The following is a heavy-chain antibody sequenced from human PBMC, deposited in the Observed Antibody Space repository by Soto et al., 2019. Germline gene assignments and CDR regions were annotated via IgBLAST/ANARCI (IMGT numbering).Heavy chain of an antibody. CDR3: ARDRVDCSGGNCWRSVEDT. CDR2: IDPSGGGT. D-gene: IGHD2-15*01. CDR1: GYTFTSYY. Sequence: QVQLVQSGAEVKKPGASVRGSGKASGYTFTSYYMHWVRQAPGQGLEWMGIIDPSGGGTSYAQKFQGRLTMTRDTSTSTVYMELSSLRSEDTAVYYCARDRVDCSGGNCWRSVEDTWGQGTLVTVSS. J-gene: IGHJ5*02. V-gene: IGHV1-46*01.